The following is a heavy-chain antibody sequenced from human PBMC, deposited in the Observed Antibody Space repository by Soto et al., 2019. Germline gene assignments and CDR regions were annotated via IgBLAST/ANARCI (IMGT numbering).Heavy chain of an antibody. D-gene: IGHD6-6*01. CDR2: IYYSGST. CDR3: ASVASSSGGFDY. J-gene: IGHJ4*02. Sequence: PSETLSLTCTVSGGSISSYYWSWIRQPPGKGLEWIGYIYYSGSTNYNPSLKSRVTISVDTSKNQFSLKLSSVTAADTAVYYCASVASSSGGFDYWGQGTLVTVSS. CDR1: GGSISSYY. V-gene: IGHV4-59*01.